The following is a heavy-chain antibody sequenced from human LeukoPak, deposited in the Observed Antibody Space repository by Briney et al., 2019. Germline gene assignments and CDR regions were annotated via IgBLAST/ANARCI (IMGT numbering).Heavy chain of an antibody. J-gene: IGHJ4*02. Sequence: GGTLRLSCAASGFTFSSYAMNWVRQAPGKGLEWVSAISGSGGSTYYADSVKGRFTISRDNSKNTLYLQMNSLRAEDTAVYYCAKGDTTWELPHDCWGQGTLVTVSS. V-gene: IGHV3-23*01. D-gene: IGHD1-26*01. CDR1: GFTFSSYA. CDR3: AKGDTTWELPHDC. CDR2: ISGSGGST.